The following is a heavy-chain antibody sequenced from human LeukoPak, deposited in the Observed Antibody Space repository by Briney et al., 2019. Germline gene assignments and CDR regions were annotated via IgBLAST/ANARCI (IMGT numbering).Heavy chain of an antibody. Sequence: GGSLRLSCAASGFTFSSYRMSWVRQAPGKGLEWVANIKQDGSEKYYVDSVKGRFTISRDNAKNSLYLQMNSLRAEDTAVYYCASEADYFDYWGQGTLVTVSS. V-gene: IGHV3-7*01. J-gene: IGHJ4*02. CDR2: IKQDGSEK. CDR3: ASEADYFDY. CDR1: GFTFSSYR.